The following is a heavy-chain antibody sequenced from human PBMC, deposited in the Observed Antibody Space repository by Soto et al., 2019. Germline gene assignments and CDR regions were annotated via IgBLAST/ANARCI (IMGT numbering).Heavy chain of an antibody. D-gene: IGHD6-19*01. CDR2: IIPMSGTP. CDR1: GDTFSTDA. Sequence: QVQLVQSGADVKKPGSSVKVSCAASGDTFSTDAINWVRQAPGQGLEWMGAIIPMSGTPNYSQKFQSRVTITADEYTSTAYMELSGLKADDTAVYFCANSSGSYASTWFDPWGQGTLVTVSS. CDR3: ANSSGSYASTWFDP. J-gene: IGHJ5*02. V-gene: IGHV1-69*01.